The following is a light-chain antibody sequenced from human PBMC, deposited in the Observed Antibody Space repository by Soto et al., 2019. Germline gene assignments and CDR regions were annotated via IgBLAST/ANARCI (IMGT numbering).Light chain of an antibody. J-gene: IGLJ3*02. CDR3: GTWDSSLGAVV. CDR2: DNT. V-gene: IGLV1-51*01. CDR1: SFNIGNNY. Sequence: QSVLTQPPSVSAAPGQKVTISCSGSSFNIGNNYVSWYQQLPGTAPKLLIYDNTKRPSGIPDRFFGSKSGTSATLGITGLQTGDEADYYCGTWDSSLGAVVFGGGTKLTVL.